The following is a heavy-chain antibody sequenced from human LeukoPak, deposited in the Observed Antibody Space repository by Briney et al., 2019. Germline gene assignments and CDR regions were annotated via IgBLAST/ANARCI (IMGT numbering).Heavy chain of an antibody. J-gene: IGHJ4*02. V-gene: IGHV3-9*01. CDR1: GFTFDGYA. Sequence: PGRSLRLSCAASGFTFDGYAMHWVRQAPGKGLEWVSGISWNSGSIGYADSVKGRFTISRDNAKNSLYLQMNSLRAEGTALYYCAKGGKLYSSGWYYFDYWGQGTLVTVSS. D-gene: IGHD6-19*01. CDR3: AKGGKLYSSGWYYFDY. CDR2: ISWNSGSI.